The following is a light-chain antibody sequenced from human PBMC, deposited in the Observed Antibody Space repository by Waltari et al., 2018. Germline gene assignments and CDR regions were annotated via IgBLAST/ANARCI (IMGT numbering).Light chain of an antibody. CDR3: QQYKDWPLS. Sequence: EIVLTQSPATLSLSPGDRASLSCRASQSVGWDLDWYQQTHGQVPRLLIYVASNMATGIPDRFSAAGSGTDFTLTISGLEAEDFAVYYCQQYKDWPLSFGGGTKVEIK. V-gene: IGKV3-11*01. J-gene: IGKJ4*01. CDR2: VAS. CDR1: QSVGWD.